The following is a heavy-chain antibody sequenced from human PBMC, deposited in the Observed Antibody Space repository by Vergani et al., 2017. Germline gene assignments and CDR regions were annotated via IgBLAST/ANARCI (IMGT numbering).Heavy chain of an antibody. V-gene: IGHV3-7*03. CDR2: INEDGSRQ. CDR1: GFTFNNYW. J-gene: IGHJ2*01. CDR3: VKDIAASGNYWYFDL. Sequence: EVQLVESGGQLVQPGGSLRLSCAASGFTFNNYWMSWVRQAPGKGLEWVANINEDGSRQYYVDSVRGRFTISRDNTKKSLYLQLDSLRGEDTAVYYCVKDIAASGNYWYFDLWGRGTLVTVSS. D-gene: IGHD6-13*01.